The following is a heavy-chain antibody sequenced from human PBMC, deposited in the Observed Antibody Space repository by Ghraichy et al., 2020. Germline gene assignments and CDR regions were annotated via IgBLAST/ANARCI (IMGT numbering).Heavy chain of an antibody. D-gene: IGHD5-12*01. Sequence: GGSLRLSCAASGFTFNNFSMTWVRQAPGKGLEWVSAIIGTGGSTSYADSVKGRFTISRDNSKNTMSLQMNSLRAEDTAVYYCAKVHASGYEWFMGVGGEGTLVAVS. CDR3: AKVHASGYEWFMGV. CDR2: IIGTGGST. J-gene: IGHJ4*02. CDR1: GFTFNNFS. V-gene: IGHV3-23*01.